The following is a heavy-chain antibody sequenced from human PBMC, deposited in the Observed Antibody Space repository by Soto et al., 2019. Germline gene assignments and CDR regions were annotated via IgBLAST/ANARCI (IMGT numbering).Heavy chain of an antibody. J-gene: IGHJ6*02. CDR1: GGTFSSDF. D-gene: IGHD3-16*01. Sequence: QVQLVQSGAEVKKPGSSVKVSCKASGGTFSSDFISWVRQAPGQGLEWVGGTIASFGSANFAQKFQGRVTITADRFTSTVYMELSSLTSEETATYYCARDQDSDNYVYAGSQEPYGMDVWGQGTTVTVSS. CDR3: ARDQDSDNYVYAGSQEPYGMDV. V-gene: IGHV1-69*06. CDR2: TIASFGSA.